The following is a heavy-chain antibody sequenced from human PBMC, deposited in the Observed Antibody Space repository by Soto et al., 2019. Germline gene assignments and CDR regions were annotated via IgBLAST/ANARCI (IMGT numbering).Heavy chain of an antibody. CDR1: GGTFSSYT. CDR2: IIPILGIA. Sequence: GASVKVSCKASGGTFSSYTISWVRQAPGQGLEWMGRIIPILGIANYAQKFQGRVTITADKSTSTAYMELSSLRSEDTAVYYYARGVGYIVATINVSHYYYYMDVWGKGTTVTVSS. V-gene: IGHV1-69*02. D-gene: IGHD5-12*01. J-gene: IGHJ6*03. CDR3: ARGVGYIVATINVSHYYYYMDV.